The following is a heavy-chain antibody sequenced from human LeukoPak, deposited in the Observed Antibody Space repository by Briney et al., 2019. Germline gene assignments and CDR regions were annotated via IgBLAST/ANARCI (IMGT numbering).Heavy chain of an antibody. CDR1: HYSISSGSY. J-gene: IGHJ4*02. CDR2: IYHSGST. V-gene: IGHV4-38-2*02. D-gene: IGHD3-22*01. Sequence: PSETLSLTCTVSHYSISSGSYWGWIRQPPGKGLEWIGSIYHSGSTYYNPSLKSRVTISVDTSKNQFSLKLSSVTAADTAVYYCARPSYYYDSSGYYSTAFDYWGQGTLVTVSS. CDR3: ARPSYYYDSSGYYSTAFDY.